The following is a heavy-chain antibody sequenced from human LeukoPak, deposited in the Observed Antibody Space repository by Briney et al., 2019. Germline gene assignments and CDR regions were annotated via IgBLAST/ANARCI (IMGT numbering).Heavy chain of an antibody. J-gene: IGHJ3*02. CDR2: LYGGGAT. CDR3: ARDFTGLGYCSGGSCYSGAFDI. V-gene: IGHV3-53*04. Sequence: GGSLRLSCAASGFTFSSYAMSWVRQARGKGLEWVSILYGGGATYYADSVKGRFTISRLNSKNTLFLQMNSLRPEDTAVYYCARDFTGLGYCSGGSCYSGAFDIWGQGTMVTVPS. CDR1: GFTFSSYA. D-gene: IGHD2-15*01.